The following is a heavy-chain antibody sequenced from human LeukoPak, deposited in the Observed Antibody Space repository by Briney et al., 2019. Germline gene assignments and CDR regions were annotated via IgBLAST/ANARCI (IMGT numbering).Heavy chain of an antibody. J-gene: IGHJ3*02. CDR2: IRYDGSNK. CDR1: GFTFSSYG. D-gene: IGHD2-2*01. Sequence: GESLRLSCAASGFTFSSYGMHWVRQAPGKGLEWVAFIRYDGSNKYYADSVKGRFTISRDNSKNTLYLQMNSLRAEDTAVYYCAKDSPDIVVVPAAFPDAFDIWGQGTMVTVSS. CDR3: AKDSPDIVVVPAAFPDAFDI. V-gene: IGHV3-30*02.